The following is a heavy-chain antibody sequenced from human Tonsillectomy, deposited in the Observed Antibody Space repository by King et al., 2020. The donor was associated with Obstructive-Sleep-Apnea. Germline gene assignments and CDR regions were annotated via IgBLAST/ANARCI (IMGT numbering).Heavy chain of an antibody. J-gene: IGHJ2*01. CDR2: IDYSGST. D-gene: IGHD2-2*01. CDR3: ARYETSFSYFDL. V-gene: IGHV4-30-4*08. CDR1: GASISSGDYY. Sequence: VQLQESGPGLVKPSQTLSLTCTVSGASISSGDYYWGWIRQISGKGLEWIGYIDYSGSTYYNPSLKSRLTMSVDTSKNQFSLNLSSVTAADTAVYYCARYETSFSYFDLWGRGTLVTVS.